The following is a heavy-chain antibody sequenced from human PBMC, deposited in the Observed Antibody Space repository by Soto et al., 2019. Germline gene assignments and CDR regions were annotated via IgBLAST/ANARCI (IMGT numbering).Heavy chain of an antibody. CDR3: ARDAYSSGWYVRRRPPNYFDY. J-gene: IGHJ4*02. CDR2: IYYSGST. Sequence: LETLSLTCPVSGGSISSYYLSWIRPHPGKGLEWIGYIYYSGSTNYNPSLKSRVTISVDTSKNQFSLKLSSVTAADTAVYYCARDAYSSGWYVRRRPPNYFDYWGQGTLVTVSS. D-gene: IGHD6-19*01. V-gene: IGHV4-59*01. CDR1: GGSISSYY.